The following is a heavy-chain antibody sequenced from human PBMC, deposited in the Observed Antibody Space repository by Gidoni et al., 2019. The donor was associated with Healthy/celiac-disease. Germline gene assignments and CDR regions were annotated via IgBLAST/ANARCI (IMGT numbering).Heavy chain of an antibody. CDR3: ARDGCGGDCYSYYYYYYMDV. V-gene: IGHV3-33*01. J-gene: IGHJ6*03. D-gene: IGHD2-21*01. Sequence: QVQLVESGGGVVQPGRYLRISCSASGFTFSSYGLHWVRQAPGKGLEWVAVIWYDGSNKYYADSVKGRFTISRDNSKNTLYLQMNSLRAEDTAVYYCARDGCGGDCYSYYYYYYMDVWGKGTTVTVSS. CDR2: IWYDGSNK. CDR1: GFTFSSYG.